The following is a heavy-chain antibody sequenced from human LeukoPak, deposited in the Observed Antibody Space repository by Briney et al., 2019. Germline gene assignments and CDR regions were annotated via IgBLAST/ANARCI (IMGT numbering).Heavy chain of an antibody. D-gene: IGHD5-18*01. V-gene: IGHV3-30*18. CDR3: AKDNKRYSCDY. Sequence: GGSLRLSCAASGFTFRSYGMHWVRQAPGKGLEWVAVISDDGSNKYYADSVKGRFTISRDSSKNTLSLQMNSLRFEDTAVYYCAKDNKRYSCDYWGQGTLVTVSS. CDR1: GFTFRSYG. J-gene: IGHJ4*02. CDR2: ISDDGSNK.